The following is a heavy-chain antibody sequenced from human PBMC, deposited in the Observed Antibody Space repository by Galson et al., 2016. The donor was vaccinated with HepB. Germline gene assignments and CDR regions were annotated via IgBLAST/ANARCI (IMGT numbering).Heavy chain of an antibody. D-gene: IGHD3-22*01. CDR3: ARPYSSDSSVCPGY. J-gene: IGHJ4*02. CDR1: GFTFTNYA. V-gene: IGHV3-23*01. Sequence: SLRLSCAASGFTFTNYAMSWVRQAPGKGLEWVSAISNFGGTLNYADSVKGRFTISRDNSKNTLFLHMSSLRAEDTAVYYCARPYSSDSSVCPGYWGQGTRVTVSS. CDR2: ISNFGGTL.